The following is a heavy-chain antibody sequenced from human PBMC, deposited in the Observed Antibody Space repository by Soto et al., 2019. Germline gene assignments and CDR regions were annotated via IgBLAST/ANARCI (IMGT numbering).Heavy chain of an antibody. Sequence: QVQLVQTGAEVKKPGASVKVSCKASGYTFTSYAMQWVRQAPGQRLEWMGWINAGNGNTKYSQKFQGRVTITRDTSASTAYMELSSLRSEDTAVYCCARGPGGPDGPGDYWGQGTRVTVSS. CDR2: INAGNGNT. V-gene: IGHV1-3*01. D-gene: IGHD2-15*01. CDR3: ARGPGGPDGPGDY. J-gene: IGHJ4*02. CDR1: GYTFTSYA.